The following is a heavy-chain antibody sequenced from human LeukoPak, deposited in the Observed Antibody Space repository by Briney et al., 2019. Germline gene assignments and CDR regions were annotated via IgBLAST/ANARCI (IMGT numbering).Heavy chain of an antibody. D-gene: IGHD3-10*01. CDR1: GYTFTSYG. J-gene: IGHJ6*02. CDR2: ISAYNGNT. Sequence: ASVKVSCKASGYTFTSYGISWVRQAPGQGLEWMGWISAYNGNTNYAQKLQSRVTMTTDTSTSTAYMELRSLRSDDTAVYYCARVTDRYGSGSYYNLYYYYGMDVWGQGTTVTVSS. V-gene: IGHV1-18*01. CDR3: ARVTDRYGSGSYYNLYYYYGMDV.